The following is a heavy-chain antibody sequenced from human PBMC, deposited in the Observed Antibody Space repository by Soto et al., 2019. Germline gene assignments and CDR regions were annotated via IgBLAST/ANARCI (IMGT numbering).Heavy chain of an antibody. CDR2: MNPNSGNT. CDR1: GYTFTSYD. J-gene: IGHJ6*02. V-gene: IGHV1-8*01. D-gene: IGHD6-6*01. CDR3: ARLEYSSSSRYYYYGMDV. Sequence: GASVKVSCKASGYTFTSYDINWVRQATGQGLEWMGWMNPNSGNTGYAQKFQGRVTMTRNTSISTAYMELSSLRSEDTAVYYCARLEYSSSSRYYYYGMDVWGQGTTVTVSS.